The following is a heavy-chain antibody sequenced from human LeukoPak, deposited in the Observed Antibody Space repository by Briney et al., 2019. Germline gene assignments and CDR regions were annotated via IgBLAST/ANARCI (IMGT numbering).Heavy chain of an antibody. V-gene: IGHV3-7*01. CDR2: IKQDGSEK. D-gene: IGHD3-10*01. CDR3: AREDITMVRGVIYYYYGMDV. J-gene: IGHJ6*02. Sequence: GGSLRLSCAASGFTFSSYWMSWVRQAPGKGLEWVANIKQDGSEKYYVDSVKGRFTISRDNAKNSLYLQMNSLRAEDTAVYYCAREDITMVRGVIYYYYGMDVRGQGTTVTVSS. CDR1: GFTFSSYW.